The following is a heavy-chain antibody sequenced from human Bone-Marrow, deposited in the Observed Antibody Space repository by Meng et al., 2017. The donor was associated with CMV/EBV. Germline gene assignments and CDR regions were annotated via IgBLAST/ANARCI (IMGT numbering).Heavy chain of an antibody. CDR2: ISGSGGST. J-gene: IGHJ4*02. Sequence: GESLKISCAASGFTFSSYAMSWVRQAPGKGLEWVSAISGSGGSTYYADSVKGRFTISRDNSKNTMYLQMNSLRAEDTAVYYCAKRGRSLYNYILVVPAADGPFDYWGQGTLVTVSS. D-gene: IGHD2-2*01. CDR1: GFTFSSYA. CDR3: AKRGRSLYNYILVVPAADGPFDY. V-gene: IGHV3-23*01.